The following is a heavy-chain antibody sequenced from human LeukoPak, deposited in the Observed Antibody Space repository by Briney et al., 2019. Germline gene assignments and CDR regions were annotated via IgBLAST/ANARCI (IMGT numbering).Heavy chain of an antibody. J-gene: IGHJ6*03. D-gene: IGHD3-22*01. CDR3: ARGRQEVSMIVVVMTAVSYYLDV. CDR1: GYSISSGYY. Sequence: SETLSLTCTVSGYSISSGYYWGWIRQPPGKGLEWIGSIYHSGSTYYNPSLKSRLTISVDASKNQFSLNLRSLTAADTAVYYCARGRQEVSMIVVVMTAVSYYLDVWGKGTTVTVS. CDR2: IYHSGST. V-gene: IGHV4-38-2*02.